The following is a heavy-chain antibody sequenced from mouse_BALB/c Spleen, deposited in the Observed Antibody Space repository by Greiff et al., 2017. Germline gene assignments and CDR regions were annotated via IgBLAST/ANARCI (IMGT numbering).Heavy chain of an antibody. J-gene: IGHJ1*01. CDR3: ARIHYYGYWYFDV. CDR1: GFSLTSYG. V-gene: IGHV2-9*02. D-gene: IGHD1-2*01. CDR2: IWAGGST. Sequence: QVQLKESGPGLVAPSQSLSITCTVSGFSLTSYGVHWVRQPPGKGLEWLGVIWAGGSTNYNSALMSRLSISKDNSKSQVFLKMNSLQTDDTAMYYCARIHYYGYWYFDVWGAGTTVTVSS.